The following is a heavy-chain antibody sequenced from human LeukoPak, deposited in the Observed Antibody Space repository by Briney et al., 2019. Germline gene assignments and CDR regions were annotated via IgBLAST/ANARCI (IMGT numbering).Heavy chain of an antibody. CDR2: INPSGGST. Sequence: GASVKVSCKASGYTFTSYYMHWVRQAPGQGLEWMGIINPSGGSTGYAQKFQGRVTMTRDTSTSTVYMELSSLRSEDTAVYYCARAPGYGSGSEREREDRSVFDYWGQGTLVTVSS. CDR1: GYTFTSYY. J-gene: IGHJ4*02. CDR3: ARAPGYGSGSEREREDRSVFDY. V-gene: IGHV1-46*01. D-gene: IGHD3-10*01.